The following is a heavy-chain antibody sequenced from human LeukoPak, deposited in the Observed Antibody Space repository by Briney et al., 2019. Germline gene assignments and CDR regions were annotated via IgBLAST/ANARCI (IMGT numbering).Heavy chain of an antibody. CDR3: VRYCNGGSCYRAAFDV. J-gene: IGHJ3*01. D-gene: IGHD2-15*01. CDR2: IWYDGGKK. CDR1: GFTFSDYG. Sequence: GASLRLSCAASGFTFSDYGMYWVRQAPGKGLEWVALIWYDGGKKYYTDSVRGRFTISRDNSKNTLYLQMDSLRAEDTAVYYCVRYCNGGSCYRAAFDVWGPGTMVTVSS. V-gene: IGHV3-33*01.